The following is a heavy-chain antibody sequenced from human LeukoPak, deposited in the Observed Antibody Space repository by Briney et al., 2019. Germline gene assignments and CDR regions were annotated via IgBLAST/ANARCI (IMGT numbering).Heavy chain of an antibody. CDR2: IYCDGSKT. CDR3: ARRAALGMRYFAS. V-gene: IGHV5-51*01. D-gene: IGHD3-16*01. J-gene: IGHJ4*02. CDR1: GYIFTDFW. Sequence: GESLKISCQGSGYIFTDFWIVWVREMPGNGLEWMAIIYCDGSKTIYSPSFQTQVTISVDKSTNTAYLQWTSLKVSDTAIYFCARRAALGMRYFASWGQGALVTVTS.